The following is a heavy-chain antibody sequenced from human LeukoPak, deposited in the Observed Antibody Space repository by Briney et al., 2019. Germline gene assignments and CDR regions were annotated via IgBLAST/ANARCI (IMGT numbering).Heavy chain of an antibody. CDR1: GFSFSNHW. CDR3: AKGGSGSFPNGAFDI. V-gene: IGHV3-30*02. Sequence: SGGSLRLSCAASGFSFSNHWMTWVRQAPGKGLEWVAFIRYDGSNKYYADSVKGRFTISRDNSKNTLYLQMNSLRAEDTAVYYCAKGGSGSFPNGAFDIWGQGTMVTVSS. D-gene: IGHD1-26*01. J-gene: IGHJ3*02. CDR2: IRYDGSNK.